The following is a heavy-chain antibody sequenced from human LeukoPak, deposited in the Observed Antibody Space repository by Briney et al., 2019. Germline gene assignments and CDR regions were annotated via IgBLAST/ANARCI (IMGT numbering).Heavy chain of an antibody. CDR1: GYTFTSYG. D-gene: IGHD3-3*01. CDR3: ARGGIITIFGVVNGDYFDY. J-gene: IGHJ4*02. Sequence: GASVTVSCKASGYTFTSYGISWVRQAPGQGLEWMGWISAYNGNTNYAQKLQGRVTMTTDTSTSTAYMELRSLRSDDTAVYYCARGGIITIFGVVNGDYFDYWGQGTLVTVSS. CDR2: ISAYNGNT. V-gene: IGHV1-18*01.